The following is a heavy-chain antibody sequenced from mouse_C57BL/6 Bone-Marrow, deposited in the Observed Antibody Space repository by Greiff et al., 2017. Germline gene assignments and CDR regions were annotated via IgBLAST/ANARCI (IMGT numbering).Heavy chain of an antibody. D-gene: IGHD1-1*01. V-gene: IGHV1-55*01. CDR1: GYTFTSYW. J-gene: IGHJ3*01. CDR2: IYPGSGST. CDR3: ARVYYYGNTFAY. Sequence: VQLQQPGAELVKPGASVKMSCKASGYTFTSYWITWVKQRPGQGLEWIGDIYPGSGSTNYNEKFKSKATLTVDTSSSTAYMQLSSLTSEDSAVYYCARVYYYGNTFAYWGQGTLVTVSA.